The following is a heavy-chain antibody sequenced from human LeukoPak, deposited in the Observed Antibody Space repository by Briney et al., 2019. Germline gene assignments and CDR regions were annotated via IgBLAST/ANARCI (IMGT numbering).Heavy chain of an antibody. CDR3: ANIPPGGLITFGGVIVN. V-gene: IGHV3-30*02. CDR2: IQADGGNK. J-gene: IGHJ4*02. Sequence: GGSLRLSCAASGFTFRNSDMHWVRQAPGKGPEWVAFIQADGGNKYYADSVKGRFTISRDNSKNTLYLQMNSLRAEDTAVYYCANIPPGGLITFGGVIVNWGQGTLVTVSS. CDR1: GFTFRNSD. D-gene: IGHD3-16*02.